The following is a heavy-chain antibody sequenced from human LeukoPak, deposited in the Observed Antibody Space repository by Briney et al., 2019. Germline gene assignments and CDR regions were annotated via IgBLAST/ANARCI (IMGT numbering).Heavy chain of an antibody. V-gene: IGHV4-4*07. Sequence: SETLSLTCTVSGGSISSYYWSWIRQPAGKGLEWIGRIYTSGSTNYNPSLKSRVTISVDTSKNQFSLKLSSVTAADTAVYYCARGRDIVLMVYAIFDYWGQGTLVTVSS. D-gene: IGHD2-8*01. CDR3: ARGRDIVLMVYAIFDY. J-gene: IGHJ4*02. CDR2: IYTSGST. CDR1: GGSISSYY.